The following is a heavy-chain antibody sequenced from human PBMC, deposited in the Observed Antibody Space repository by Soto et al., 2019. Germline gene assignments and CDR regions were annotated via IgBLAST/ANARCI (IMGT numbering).Heavy chain of an antibody. J-gene: IGHJ6*02. CDR2: IYWDDDE. CDR3: AHQTYYYGSATIDV. V-gene: IGHV2-5*02. CDR1: GFSLSTSGVG. Sequence: QITLKESGPTLLKPTQTLTLTCTFSGFSLSTSGVGVGWIRQPPGKALQWLALIYWDDDERFSPSLRNRLTITKDTSKNQVVLTMTNMDPVDTATFSCAHQTYYYGSATIDVWGQGTTVTVSS. D-gene: IGHD3-10*01.